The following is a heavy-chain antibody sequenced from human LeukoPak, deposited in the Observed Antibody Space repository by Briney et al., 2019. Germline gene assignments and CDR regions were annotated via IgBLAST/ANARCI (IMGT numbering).Heavy chain of an antibody. V-gene: IGHV4-61*01. D-gene: IGHD6-13*01. J-gene: IGHJ4*02. CDR1: GGSISSGSHY. CDR3: ARRARGIAAAGTFAY. Sequence: SETLSLTCTVSGGSISSGSHYWSWIRQPPGKGLEWIGYIYYTGSTNYNSSLKSRVTISVDTSKNQFSLKLSSVTAADTAVYYCARRARGIAAAGTFAYWGQGTLVTVSS. CDR2: IYYTGST.